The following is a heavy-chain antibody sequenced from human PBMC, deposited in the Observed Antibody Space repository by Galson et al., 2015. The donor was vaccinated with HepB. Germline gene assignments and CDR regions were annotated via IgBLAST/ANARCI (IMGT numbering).Heavy chain of an antibody. D-gene: IGHD6-19*01. V-gene: IGHV3-33*06. Sequence: SLRLSCAASGFTFSSFAMHWVRQAPGKGLEWVSVISSDGNDKYYADSVKGRFTISRDNSKNTLYLQMNSLRPEDTAVYYCAKTSVMAVAGNEAFDIWGQGTLVTVSS. CDR2: ISSDGNDK. J-gene: IGHJ3*02. CDR3: AKTSVMAVAGNEAFDI. CDR1: GFTFSSFA.